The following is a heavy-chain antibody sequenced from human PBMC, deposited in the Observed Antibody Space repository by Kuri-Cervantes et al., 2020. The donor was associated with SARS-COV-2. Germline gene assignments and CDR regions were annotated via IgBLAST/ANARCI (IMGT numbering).Heavy chain of an antibody. CDR3: ARVLDYGDARNDY. Sequence: GESLKISCAASGFTFSTYSMNWVRQSPGKGLEWVSSISGSSGYIFYADSVKGRFTISRDNAKNSPYLQMSSLRAEDTALYYCARVLDYGDARNDYWGQGTLVTVSS. D-gene: IGHD4-17*01. CDR1: GFTFSTYS. CDR2: ISGSSGYI. J-gene: IGHJ4*02. V-gene: IGHV3-21*01.